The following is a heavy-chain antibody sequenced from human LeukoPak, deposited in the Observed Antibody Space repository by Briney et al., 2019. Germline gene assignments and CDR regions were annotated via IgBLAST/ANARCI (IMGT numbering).Heavy chain of an antibody. CDR1: GFTFSDYY. Sequence: GGSLRLSCAASGFTFSDYYMSWIRQAPGKGLEWVSYISSSGSTIYYADSVKGRFTISRDNTKNSLYLQMTILRAEDTAVYYCARRDYDYVWGIYRYAYYFDYRGQGTLVTVFS. V-gene: IGHV3-11*01. D-gene: IGHD3-16*02. J-gene: IGHJ4*02. CDR3: ARRDYDYVWGIYRYAYYFDY. CDR2: ISSSGSTI.